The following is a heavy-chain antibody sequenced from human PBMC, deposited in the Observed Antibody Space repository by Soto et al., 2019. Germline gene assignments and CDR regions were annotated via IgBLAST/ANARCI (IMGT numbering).Heavy chain of an antibody. CDR1: GGSLSNYY. Sequence: PSETLSLTCTVSGGSLSNYYWNWVRQPPGKALEWIAYIYYSGSTNYNPSLKSRVTISVDTSKNQFSLKLSSVTAADTAMYYCARGELYCSGGTCYSNRPFDYWGQGTLVTVSS. CDR2: IYYSGST. J-gene: IGHJ4*02. CDR3: ARGELYCSGGTCYSNRPFDY. D-gene: IGHD2-15*01. V-gene: IGHV4-59*08.